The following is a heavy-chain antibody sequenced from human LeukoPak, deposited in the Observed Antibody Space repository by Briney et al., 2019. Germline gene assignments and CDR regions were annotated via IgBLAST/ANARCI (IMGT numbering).Heavy chain of an antibody. V-gene: IGHV3-30-3*01. J-gene: IGHJ5*02. D-gene: IGHD4-11*01. CDR2: ISYDGSNK. CDR3: ARSTGFDP. CDR1: GFTLSSYA. Sequence: GGSLRLSCAASGFTLSSYAMHWVRQAPGKGLEWVAVISYDGSNKYYADSVKGRFTISRDNSKNTLYLQMNSLRAEDTAVYYCARSTGFDPWGQGTLVTVSS.